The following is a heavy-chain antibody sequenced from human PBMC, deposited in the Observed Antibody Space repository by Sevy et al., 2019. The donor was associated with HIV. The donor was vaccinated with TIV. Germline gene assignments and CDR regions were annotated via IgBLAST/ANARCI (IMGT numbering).Heavy chain of an antibody. CDR1: GFTFSNYD. V-gene: IGHV3-30*18. CDR3: AKENSRAYYDFWSGYYGSESGWNGMDV. J-gene: IGHJ6*02. CDR2: ISHDGSNK. Sequence: GGSLRLSCAASGFTFSNYDMHWVRQAPGKGLEWVAVISHDGSNKYYADSVKGRFTISRDNSKNTLYLQMNSLRAEDTAVYYCAKENSRAYYDFWSGYYGSESGWNGMDVWGQGSTVTVSS. D-gene: IGHD3-3*01.